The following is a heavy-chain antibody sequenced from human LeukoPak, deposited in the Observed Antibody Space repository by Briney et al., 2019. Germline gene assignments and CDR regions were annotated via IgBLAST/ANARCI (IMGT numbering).Heavy chain of an antibody. CDR1: GYTFTDNY. CDR2: INPNSGGT. CDR3: ARDVPPYSSVRAALDY. V-gene: IGHV1-2*02. D-gene: IGHD6-25*01. J-gene: IGHJ4*02. Sequence: RASVKVSCKASGYTFTDNYMHWVRQAPGQGLEWMGWINPNSGGTPYAQKFQGRVTMTSDTSMTTAYMELTRLRSDDTAVYYCARDVPPYSSVRAALDYWGQGTLVTVSS.